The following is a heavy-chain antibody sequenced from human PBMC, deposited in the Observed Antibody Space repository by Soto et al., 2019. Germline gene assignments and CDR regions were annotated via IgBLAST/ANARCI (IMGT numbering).Heavy chain of an antibody. D-gene: IGHD2-15*01. J-gene: IGHJ4*02. CDR2: ISAYNGNT. CDR3: ARDSDPCCSGGSCPFDY. CDR1: GYTFTSYG. V-gene: IGHV1-18*01. Sequence: QVQLVQSGAEVKKPGASVKVSCKASGYTFTSYGISWVRQAPGQGLEWMGWISAYNGNTNYAQKLQGRVTMTTDTSTSTAYMELRSLRSDDTAVYYCARDSDPCCSGGSCPFDYWGQGTLVTVSS.